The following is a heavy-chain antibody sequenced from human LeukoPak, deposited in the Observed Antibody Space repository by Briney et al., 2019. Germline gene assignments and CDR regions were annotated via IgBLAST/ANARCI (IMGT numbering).Heavy chain of an antibody. CDR2: INHSGST. CDR1: GGSFSGYY. Sequence: SETLSLTRAVYGGSFSGYYWSWIRQPPGKGLEWIGEINHSGSTNYNPSLKSRVTISVDTSKNQFSLKLSSVTAADTAVYYCARASPFSGSYYGYWGQGTLVTVSS. D-gene: IGHD1-26*01. J-gene: IGHJ4*02. CDR3: ARASPFSGSYYGY. V-gene: IGHV4-34*01.